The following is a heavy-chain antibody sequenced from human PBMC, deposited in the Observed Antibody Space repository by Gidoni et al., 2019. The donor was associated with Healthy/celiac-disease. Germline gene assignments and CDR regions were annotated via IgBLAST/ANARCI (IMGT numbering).Heavy chain of an antibody. Sequence: EVQLVESGGGLVKPGGSLRLSCAASGFTFSSYSMNWVRQAPGKGLEWVSSISSSSSYIYYADSVKGRFTISRDNAKNSLYLQMNSLRAEDTAVYYCARDIPASGWLLGAFDIWGQGTMVTVSS. V-gene: IGHV3-21*01. J-gene: IGHJ3*02. CDR3: ARDIPASGWLLGAFDI. CDR2: ISSSSSYI. D-gene: IGHD6-19*01. CDR1: GFTFSSYS.